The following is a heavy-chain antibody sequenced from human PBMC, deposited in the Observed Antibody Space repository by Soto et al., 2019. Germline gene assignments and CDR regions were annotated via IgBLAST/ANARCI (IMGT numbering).Heavy chain of an antibody. J-gene: IGHJ6*02. CDR1: GYTFTSYD. CDR3: ARGVYCSGGSCFPILDYYYYGMDV. Sequence: GASVKVSCKASGYTFTSYDTNWVRQATGQGLEWMGWMNPNSGNTGYAQKFQGRVTMTRNTSISTAYMELSSLRSEDTAVYYCARGVYCSGGSCFPILDYYYYGMDVWGQGTTVTVSS. D-gene: IGHD2-15*01. V-gene: IGHV1-8*01. CDR2: MNPNSGNT.